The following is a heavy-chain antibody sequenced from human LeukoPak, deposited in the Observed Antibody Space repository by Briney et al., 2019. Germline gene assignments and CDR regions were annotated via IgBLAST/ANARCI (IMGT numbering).Heavy chain of an antibody. V-gene: IGHV1-18*01. CDR1: GYTFTSYG. D-gene: IGHD2-2*01. CDR3: ARASIVVVPAASGRGNWFDP. CDR2: ISAYNGNT. J-gene: IGHJ5*02. Sequence: GASVKVSCKASGYTFTSYGISWVRQAPGQGLEWMGWISAYNGNTNYAQKLQGRVTMTTDTSTSTAYMELRSLRSDDTAVYYCARASIVVVPAASGRGNWFDPWGQGTLVTVSS.